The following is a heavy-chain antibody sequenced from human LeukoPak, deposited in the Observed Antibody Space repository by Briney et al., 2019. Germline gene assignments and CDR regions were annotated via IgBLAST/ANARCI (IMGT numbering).Heavy chain of an antibody. D-gene: IGHD6-6*01. V-gene: IGHV4-39*01. J-gene: IGHJ6*03. CDR1: GGSISSSSYY. CDR3: ARGGVAARILRYYYYYYYMDV. CDR2: IYYSGST. Sequence: SETLSLTCTVSGGSISSSSYYWGWIRQPPGKGLEWIGSIYYSGSTYYNPSLKSRVTISVDTSKNQFSLKLSSVTAADTAVYYCARGGVAARILRYYYYYYYMDVWGKGTTVTVSS.